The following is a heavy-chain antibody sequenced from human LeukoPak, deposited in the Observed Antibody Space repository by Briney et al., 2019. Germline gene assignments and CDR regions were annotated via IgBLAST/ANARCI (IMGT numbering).Heavy chain of an antibody. V-gene: IGHV3-11*01. CDR2: ISSSGSTI. CDR1: GFTFSDYY. CDR3: AREAPYDSSGYYPTEAFDI. J-gene: IGHJ3*02. Sequence: GGSLRLSCAASGFTFSDYYMSWIRQAPGKGLEWGSYISSSGSTIYYADSVKGRFTISSDNAKNSLYLQMNSLRAEDTAVYYCAREAPYDSSGYYPTEAFDIWGQGTMVTVSS. D-gene: IGHD3-22*01.